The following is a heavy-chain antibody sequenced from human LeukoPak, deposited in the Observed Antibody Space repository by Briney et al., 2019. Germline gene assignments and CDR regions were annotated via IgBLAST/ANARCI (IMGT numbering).Heavy chain of an antibody. CDR1: GGSISSYY. CDR2: IYYSGST. Sequence: SETLSLTCTVSGGSISSYYWSWIRQPPGKGLEWIGYIYYSGSTNYNPSLKSRVTISVDTSKNQLSLKLSSVTAADTAVYYCARDVARGFDYWGQGTLVTVSS. J-gene: IGHJ4*02. V-gene: IGHV4-59*01. CDR3: ARDVARGFDY. D-gene: IGHD2-15*01.